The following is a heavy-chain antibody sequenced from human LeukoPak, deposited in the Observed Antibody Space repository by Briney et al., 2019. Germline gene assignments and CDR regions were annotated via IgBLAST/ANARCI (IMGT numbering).Heavy chain of an antibody. CDR3: ARYYYDGSGRWFDP. CDR2: LYYSGST. V-gene: IGHV4-39*01. CDR1: GGSISNSNYY. Sequence: SETLSLTCTASGGSISNSNYYWGWIRQPPGKGLEWIGSLYYSGSTYYNPSLKSRVTISVDTSKNQFSLKLSSVTAADTAVYYCARYYYDGSGRWFDPWGQGTLVTVSS. J-gene: IGHJ5*02. D-gene: IGHD3-22*01.